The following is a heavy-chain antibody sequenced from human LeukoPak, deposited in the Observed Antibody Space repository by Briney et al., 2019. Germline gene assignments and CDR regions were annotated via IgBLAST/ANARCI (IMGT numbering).Heavy chain of an antibody. D-gene: IGHD6-19*01. CDR3: ASFETVAAYPFDY. CDR2: ISGNSIYI. CDR1: GFTFSSYS. V-gene: IGHV3-21*01. J-gene: IGHJ4*02. Sequence: GGSLRLSFAASGFTFSSYSMTWVRQAPGKGLEWVSSISGNSIYIYYADSVKGRFTISRDNAKNSLYLQMSSLRVADTAVYYCASFETVAAYPFDYWGQGTLVTVSS.